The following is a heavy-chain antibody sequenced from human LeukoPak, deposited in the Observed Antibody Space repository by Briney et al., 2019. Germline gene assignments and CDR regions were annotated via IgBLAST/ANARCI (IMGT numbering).Heavy chain of an antibody. CDR1: GESFSGYH. J-gene: IGHJ6*03. CDR2: IDHSGST. V-gene: IGHV4-34*01. CDR3: ARGRYCNSTNCPYVGGFYYMDV. D-gene: IGHD2-2*01. Sequence: SETLSLTCAVYGESFSGYHWTWLRQPPGKGPEWFGKIDHSGSTNYNPSLKTRVTISVATPKNQISLDLSSVTAADTAVYYCARGRYCNSTNCPYVGGFYYMDVWGKGTTVTVSS.